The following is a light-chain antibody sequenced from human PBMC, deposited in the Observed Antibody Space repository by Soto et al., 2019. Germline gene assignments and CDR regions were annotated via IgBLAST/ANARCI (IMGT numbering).Light chain of an antibody. CDR1: HGVGTY. CDR2: GAS. J-gene: IGKJ4*01. CDR3: QQRNNWLT. Sequence: EIVLTQSPATLSLSPGERAVLSCRASHGVGTYLAWYQQRPGQAPRLLIYGASNRATGIPARFSGSGSGTDFTLTIGSLEPEDFAVYFCQQRNNWLTFGGGTKVEIK. V-gene: IGKV3-11*01.